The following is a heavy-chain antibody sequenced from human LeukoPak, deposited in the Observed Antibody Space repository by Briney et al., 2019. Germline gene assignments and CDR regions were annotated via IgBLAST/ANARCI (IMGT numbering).Heavy chain of an antibody. CDR3: ARETYDFWSGYYRHDAFDI. CDR1: GFTFSRFW. CDR2: INSDGSST. J-gene: IGHJ3*02. D-gene: IGHD3-3*01. Sequence: GGSLRLSCAASGFTFSRFWMHWVRQAPGKGLVWVSRINSDGSSTTYADSVKGRFTISRDNAKNTLYLQMNSLRAEDTAVYYCARETYDFWSGYYRHDAFDIWGQGTMVTVSS. V-gene: IGHV3-74*01.